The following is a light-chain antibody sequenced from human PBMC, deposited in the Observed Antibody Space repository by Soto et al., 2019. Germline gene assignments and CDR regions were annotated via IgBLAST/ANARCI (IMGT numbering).Light chain of an antibody. J-gene: IGLJ1*01. V-gene: IGLV1-40*01. CDR1: SSNIGAGYD. Sequence: QSVLTQPPSVSGAPGQRVTISCTGSSSNIGAGYDVHWYQQLPRTAPKLLIYGNSNRPSGVPDRFSGSKSGTSASLAITGLQAEDEADDYCQSYDSSLSGSYVFGAGTKLTVL. CDR3: QSYDSSLSGSYV. CDR2: GNS.